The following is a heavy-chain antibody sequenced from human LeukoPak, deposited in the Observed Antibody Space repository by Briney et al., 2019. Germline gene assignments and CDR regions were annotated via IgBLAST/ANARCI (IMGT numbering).Heavy chain of an antibody. CDR2: INWNGGST. CDR1: GFTFDDYG. CDR3: AKDSGGWYRGSIWFDP. V-gene: IGHV3-20*04. Sequence: GGSLRLSCAASGFTFDDYGMSWVRQAPGKGLEWVSGINWNGGSTGYADSVKGRFTISRDNAKNSLYLQMNSLRAEDTAVYYCAKDSGGWYRGSIWFDPWGQGTLVTVSS. J-gene: IGHJ5*02. D-gene: IGHD6-19*01.